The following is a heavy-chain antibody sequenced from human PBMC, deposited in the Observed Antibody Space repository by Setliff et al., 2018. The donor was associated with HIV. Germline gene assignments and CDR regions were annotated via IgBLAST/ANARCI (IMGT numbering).Heavy chain of an antibody. J-gene: IGHJ4*02. V-gene: IGHV3-23*01. CDR3: AKAWGSGYPSFESALMFDV. D-gene: IGHD3-16*01. CDR2: TTSNGRTT. CDR1: GFTFSSDW. Sequence: GGSLRLSCAASGFTFSSDWMTWVRQAPGKGLEWVSATTSNGRTTDYAESVRGRFILSRDNSGNTLYLQMTSLRAEDTATYYCAKAWGSGYPSFESALMFDVWGQGTLVTVSS.